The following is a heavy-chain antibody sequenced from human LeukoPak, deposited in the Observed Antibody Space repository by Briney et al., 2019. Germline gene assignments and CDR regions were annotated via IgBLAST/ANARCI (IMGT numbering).Heavy chain of an antibody. Sequence: SVKVSCKASGGTFSSYAISWVRQAPGQGLEWMGGIIPIFGTANYAQKFQGGVTITTDESTSTAYMELSSLRSEDTAVYYCARGSYIAARPIPFDYWGQGTLVTVSS. CDR1: GGTFSSYA. CDR3: ARGSYIAARPIPFDY. CDR2: IIPIFGTA. V-gene: IGHV1-69*05. D-gene: IGHD6-6*01. J-gene: IGHJ4*02.